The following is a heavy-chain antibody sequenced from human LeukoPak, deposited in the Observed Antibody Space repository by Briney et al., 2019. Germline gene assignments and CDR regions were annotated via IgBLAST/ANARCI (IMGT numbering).Heavy chain of an antibody. CDR3: TTRELAFGVVYMDV. Sequence: GGSLRLSCAASGFTFSNAWMSWVRQAPGKGLEWVGRIKSKTDGGTTDYAAPVKGRFTISRDDSKNTLYLQMNSLKTEDTAVYYCTTRELAFGVVYMDVWGKGTTVTVSS. CDR2: IKSKTDGGTT. V-gene: IGHV3-15*01. D-gene: IGHD3-3*01. J-gene: IGHJ6*03. CDR1: GFTFSNAW.